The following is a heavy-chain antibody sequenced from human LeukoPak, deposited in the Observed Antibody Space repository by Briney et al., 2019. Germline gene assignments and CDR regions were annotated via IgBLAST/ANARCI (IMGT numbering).Heavy chain of an antibody. CDR3: ARQYSGSFLFFDF. Sequence: GGSLRLSCAASGFTFNTYTMNWVRQAPGKGLEWVSSITASSTAIYSADSVKGRFTISRDNAKNSLCLQMNSLRAEDTGVYFCARQYSGSFLFFDFWGQGTLVTVSS. CDR1: GFTFNTYT. D-gene: IGHD1-26*01. J-gene: IGHJ4*02. V-gene: IGHV3-21*01. CDR2: ITASSTAI.